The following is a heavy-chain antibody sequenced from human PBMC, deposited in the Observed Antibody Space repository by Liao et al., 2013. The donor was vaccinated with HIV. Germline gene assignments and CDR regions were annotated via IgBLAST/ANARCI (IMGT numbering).Heavy chain of an antibody. V-gene: IGHV4-34*01. J-gene: IGHJ4*02. CDR1: GGSFSGYY. D-gene: IGHD3-22*01. Sequence: QVQLQQWGAGLLKPSETLSLTCAVYGGSFSGYYWTWIRQSPGKGLEWIGKINHRGSTNYNPSLKSRLTISVDTSKNQFSLKLNSVTAADTAVYYCARGTLYSYDASGYHFDYWGQGTLVTVSS. CDR3: ARGTLYSYDASGYHFDY. CDR2: INHRGST.